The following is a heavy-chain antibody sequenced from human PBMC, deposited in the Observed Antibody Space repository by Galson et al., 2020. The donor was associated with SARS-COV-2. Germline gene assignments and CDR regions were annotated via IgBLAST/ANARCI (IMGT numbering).Heavy chain of an antibody. CDR1: GGSVSSSDYY. J-gene: IGHJ6*03. CDR3: ARLGSGSFRYYHYVDV. Sequence: SETLSLTCTVSGGSVSSSDYYWGWIRQPPGKGLEWIGHIYYSGGTYYNPSLKSRVIISVDTSKNQFSLKLTSVTAADTAVFYCARLGSGSFRYYHYVDVWGKGITVTISS. V-gene: IGHV4-39*01. CDR2: IYYSGGT. D-gene: IGHD1-26*01.